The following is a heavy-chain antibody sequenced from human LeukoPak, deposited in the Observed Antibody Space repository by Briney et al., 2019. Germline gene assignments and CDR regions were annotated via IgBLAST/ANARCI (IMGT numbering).Heavy chain of an antibody. Sequence: APVKVSCKASGYTFTSYAMHWVRQAPGQRLEWMGWINAGNGNTKYSQKFQGRVTITRDTSASTAYMELSSLRSEDTAVYYCARGRVVVPAASPWFDPWGQGTLVTVSS. J-gene: IGHJ5*02. CDR2: INAGNGNT. CDR3: ARGRVVVPAASPWFDP. V-gene: IGHV1-3*01. CDR1: GYTFTSYA. D-gene: IGHD2-2*01.